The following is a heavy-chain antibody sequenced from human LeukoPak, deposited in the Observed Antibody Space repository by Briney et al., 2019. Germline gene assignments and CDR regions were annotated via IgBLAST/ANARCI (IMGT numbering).Heavy chain of an antibody. V-gene: IGHV4-34*01. CDR1: GGSFSGYY. Sequence: PSETLSLTCTVYGGSFSGYYWSWIRQPPGKGLEWIGEINHSGSTNYNPSLKSRVTISVDTSKNQFSLKLSSVTAADTAVYYCARAPPYWIQPRYFQHWGQGTLVTVSS. J-gene: IGHJ1*01. CDR3: ARAPPYWIQPRYFQH. D-gene: IGHD5-18*01. CDR2: INHSGST.